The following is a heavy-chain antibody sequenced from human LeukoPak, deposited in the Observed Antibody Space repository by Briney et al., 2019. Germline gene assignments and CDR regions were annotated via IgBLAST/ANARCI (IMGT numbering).Heavy chain of an antibody. D-gene: IGHD3-3*01. Sequence: GASVKVSCKASGYTFTGYYMHWVRQAPGQGLEWMGWINPNSGGTNYAQKFQGWVTMTRDTSISTAYMELSRLRSDDTAVYYCARDALLLIFGVGQIDPWGQGTLVTVSS. CDR2: INPNSGGT. V-gene: IGHV1-2*04. J-gene: IGHJ5*02. CDR3: ARDALLLIFGVGQIDP. CDR1: GYTFTGYY.